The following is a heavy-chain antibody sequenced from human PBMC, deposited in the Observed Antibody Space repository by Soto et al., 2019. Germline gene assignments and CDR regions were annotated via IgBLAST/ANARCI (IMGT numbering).Heavy chain of an antibody. J-gene: IGHJ5*02. V-gene: IGHV3-30*18. D-gene: IGHD6-13*01. CDR3: AKVAASSWHANWFAP. Sequence: GGPLGISCKASGFDFQGTGMHWGRQAPGKGLEWVAVISYDENTKDYGDSVKGRFTVSRDNSNNTLYLQMHSLTSDDTAVYYCAKVAASSWHANWFAPWGQGTLVTVSS. CDR1: GFDFQGTG. CDR2: ISYDENTK.